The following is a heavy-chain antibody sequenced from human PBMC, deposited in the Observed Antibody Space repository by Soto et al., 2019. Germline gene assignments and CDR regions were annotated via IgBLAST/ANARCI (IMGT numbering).Heavy chain of an antibody. V-gene: IGHV5-10-1*01. J-gene: IGHJ6*02. CDR3: ARRSPTYYYGMDV. CDR2: IDPSDSYT. CDR1: GYSFTSYW. Sequence: PGQSLKISCNGSGYSFTSYWISWVRQMPGKGLEWMGRIDPSDSYTNYSPSFQGHVTISADKSISPAYLQWSSLKASDTAMYYCARRSPTYYYGMDVWGQGTTVTVSS.